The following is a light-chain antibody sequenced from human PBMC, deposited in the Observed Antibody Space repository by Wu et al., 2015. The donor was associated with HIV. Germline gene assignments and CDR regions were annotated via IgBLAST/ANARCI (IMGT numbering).Light chain of an antibody. Sequence: EIVLTQSPGILSLSPGDRATLSCRASQSVSSTSLAWYQQKPGQSPSLLIYSASSRATGIPDRFSASGSGTDFTLTISSLQPEDVATYYCQKYNTAPWTFGQGTKVEIK. CDR3: QKYNTAPWT. CDR1: QSVSSTS. CDR2: SAS. J-gene: IGKJ1*01. V-gene: IGKV3-20*01.